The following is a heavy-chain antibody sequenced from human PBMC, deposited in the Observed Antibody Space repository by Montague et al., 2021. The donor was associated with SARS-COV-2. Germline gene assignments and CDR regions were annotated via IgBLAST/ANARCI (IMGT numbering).Heavy chain of an antibody. CDR3: ARDWGLQYLVPDY. D-gene: IGHD3-9*01. Sequence: SLRLSCAASGFTFNTYGMSWVRQAPGTGLEWVAFIWYDGSNKYHSESVKGRFTISKDNSRNTLYLRMNSLRVEDTAVYYCARDWGLQYLVPDYWGQGTLVTVSS. J-gene: IGHJ4*02. CDR2: IWYDGSNK. V-gene: IGHV3-33*07. CDR1: GFTFNTYG.